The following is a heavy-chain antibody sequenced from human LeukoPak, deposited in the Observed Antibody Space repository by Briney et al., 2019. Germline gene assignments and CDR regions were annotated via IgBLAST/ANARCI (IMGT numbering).Heavy chain of an antibody. D-gene: IGHD1-1*01. J-gene: IGHJ5*02. V-gene: IGHV4-59*08. Sequence: PSETLSLTCCVSGDSIGNYYWSWIRQPPGKGLEWIGYVHYSGSTNYNPSLKSRVTISVDTSKNQFSLKLTSVTASDTAVYYCAKSFLMCEVPWWFDPWGQGTLVTVSS. CDR3: AKSFLMCEVPWWFDP. CDR1: GDSIGNYY. CDR2: VHYSGST.